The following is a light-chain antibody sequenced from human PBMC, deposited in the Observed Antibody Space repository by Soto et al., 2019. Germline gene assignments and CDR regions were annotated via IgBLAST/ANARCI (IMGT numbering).Light chain of an antibody. J-gene: IGKJ5*01. CDR2: DAS. Sequence: EIVMTQSPGTLSVSPGERATLSCRASQSVSSYLAWYQQKPGQAPRLLIYDASNRATGIPARFSGSGSGTDFTLTISGLEPEDFAVYYCQQYDSSPPITFGQGTRLEIK. CDR3: QQYDSSPPIT. CDR1: QSVSSY. V-gene: IGKV3-20*01.